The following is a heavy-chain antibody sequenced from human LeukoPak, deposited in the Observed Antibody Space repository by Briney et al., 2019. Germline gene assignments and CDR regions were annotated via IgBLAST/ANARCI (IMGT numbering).Heavy chain of an antibody. CDR3: ARETGPYYSYYMDV. D-gene: IGHD4-11*01. J-gene: IGHJ6*03. V-gene: IGHV4-4*07. CDR1: GSSISSYY. Sequence: SETLSLTCTVSGSSISSYYWSWIRQPAGKGLEWIGRIYTSGSINYNPSLKSRVTISVDKSNNQFSLNLSSVTAADTAVYYCARETGPYYSYYMDVGGEGTTVTVSS. CDR2: IYTSGSI.